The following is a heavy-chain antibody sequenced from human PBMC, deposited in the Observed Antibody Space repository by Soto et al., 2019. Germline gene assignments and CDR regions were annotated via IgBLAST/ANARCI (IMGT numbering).Heavy chain of an antibody. CDR1: GGSISSSSYY. CDR2: IYYSGST. J-gene: IGHJ6*02. CDR3: ARRGGYDLDYYYYYGMDV. V-gene: IGHV4-39*01. D-gene: IGHD5-12*01. Sequence: SETLSLTCTVSGGSISSSSYYWGWIRQPPGKGLEWIGSIYYSGSTYYNPSLKSRVTISVDTSKNQFSLKLSSVTAADTAVYYCARRGGYDLDYYYYYGMDVWGQGTTVTVS.